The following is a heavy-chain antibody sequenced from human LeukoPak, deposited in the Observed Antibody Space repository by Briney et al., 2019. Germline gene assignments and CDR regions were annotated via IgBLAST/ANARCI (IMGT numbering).Heavy chain of an antibody. J-gene: IGHJ6*03. Sequence: SETLSLTCTVSGGSISSSSYYWGWIRQPPGKGLEWIGSIYYSGSTNYNPSLKSRVTISVDTSKNQSSLKLSSVTAADTAVYYCARGYSRAYYYYYMDVWGKGTTVTVSS. CDR2: IYYSGST. CDR3: ARGYSRAYYYYYMDV. V-gene: IGHV4-39*07. CDR1: GGSISSSSYY. D-gene: IGHD2-21*01.